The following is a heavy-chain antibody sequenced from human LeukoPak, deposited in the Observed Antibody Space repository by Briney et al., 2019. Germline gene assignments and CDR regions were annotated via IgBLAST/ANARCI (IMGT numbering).Heavy chain of an antibody. Sequence: SETLSLTCSVSGGSISSYYWSWIRQPAGKGLKWIGRIYTSGSRNYNPSLKSRVTMSVDASKNQLSLKLRSLTAADTAVYYCARDLAGNPFDYWGQGILVTVSS. D-gene: IGHD6-19*01. CDR3: ARDLAGNPFDY. CDR1: GGSISSYY. CDR2: IYTSGSR. J-gene: IGHJ4*02. V-gene: IGHV4-4*07.